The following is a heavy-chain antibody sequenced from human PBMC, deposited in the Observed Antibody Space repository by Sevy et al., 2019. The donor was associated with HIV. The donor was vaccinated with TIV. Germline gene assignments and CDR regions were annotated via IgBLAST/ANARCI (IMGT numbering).Heavy chain of an antibody. CDR1: GLTLSYAW. CDR3: TARNFDF. Sequence: LGGSLRLSCAASGLTLSYAWMNWVRQAPGKGLEWVGHIKSEGDGGTTDFATPVKGRFIISRDDSKNTLYLQMNSLKTGDTALYYCTARNFDFWGRGTLVTVSS. J-gene: IGHJ4*02. V-gene: IGHV3-15*07. CDR2: IKSEGDGGTT.